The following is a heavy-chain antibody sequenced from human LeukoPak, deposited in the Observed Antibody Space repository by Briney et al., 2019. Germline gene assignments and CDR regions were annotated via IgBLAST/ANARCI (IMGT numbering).Heavy chain of an antibody. D-gene: IGHD5-18*01. Sequence: GGSLRLSCAASGFTFSSYAMHWVRQAPGKGLEWVAVLSFDEKNYYYADSVKGRFTISRDNAKNTLYLQMNSLRAEDTAVYYCATEGYSYGYHAIYIWGHGTMVTVSS. J-gene: IGHJ3*02. CDR3: ATEGYSYGYHAIYI. CDR1: GFTFSSYA. CDR2: LSFDEKNY. V-gene: IGHV3-30*04.